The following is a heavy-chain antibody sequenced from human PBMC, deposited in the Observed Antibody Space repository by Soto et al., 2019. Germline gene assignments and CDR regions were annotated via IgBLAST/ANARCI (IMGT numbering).Heavy chain of an antibody. V-gene: IGHV3-30*03. CDR3: ASLTNYYDSSVPNAY. Sequence: QPGGSLRLSCAASGFTFSSYGMHWVRQAPGKGLEWVAVISYDGSNKYYADSVKGRFTISRDNSKNTLYLQMNSLRAEDTAVYYCASLTNYYDSSVPNAYWGQGTLVTVSS. D-gene: IGHD3-22*01. CDR2: ISYDGSNK. J-gene: IGHJ4*02. CDR1: GFTFSSYG.